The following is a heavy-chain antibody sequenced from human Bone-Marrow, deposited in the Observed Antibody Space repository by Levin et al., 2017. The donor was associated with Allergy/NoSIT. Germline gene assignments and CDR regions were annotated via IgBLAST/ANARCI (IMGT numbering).Heavy chain of an antibody. CDR1: GFNFSSYE. Sequence: GGSLRLSCAASGFNFSSYEMNWVRQAPGKGLEWISYISSTYIIKYYADSVRGRFAISRDNAKNSLFLQMNGLRAEDTAVYFCARSDLGELSLPDHWGQGTLVIVSS. CDR2: ISSTYIIK. V-gene: IGHV3-48*03. J-gene: IGHJ4*02. CDR3: ARSDLGELSLPDH. D-gene: IGHD3-10*01.